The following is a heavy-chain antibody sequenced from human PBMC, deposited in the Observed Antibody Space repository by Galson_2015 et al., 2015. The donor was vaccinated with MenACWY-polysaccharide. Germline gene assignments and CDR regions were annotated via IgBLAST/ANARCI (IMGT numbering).Heavy chain of an antibody. CDR1: GYTLSSYD. CDR3: ARGGKYYYDSSGYLNWFDP. CDR2: MNPNSGNT. Sequence: SVKVSCKASGYTLSSYDINWVRQTTGQGLEWMGWMNPNSGNTGYAQKFQGRVTMTRNTSISIAYMELSSLRSEDAAVYYCARGGKYYYDSSGYLNWFDPWGQGTLVLVSS. J-gene: IGHJ5*02. V-gene: IGHV1-8*01. D-gene: IGHD3-22*01.